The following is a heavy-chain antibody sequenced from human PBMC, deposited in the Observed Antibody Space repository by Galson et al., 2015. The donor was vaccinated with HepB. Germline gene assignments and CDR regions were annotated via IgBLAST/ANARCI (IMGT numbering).Heavy chain of an antibody. CDR2: INHSGRS. CDR1: GGSLTNYY. D-gene: IGHD3-16*01. CDR3: ARGGATPMILSF. Sequence: SETLSLTCAVYGGSLTNYYWSWIRQSPGKGLEWIAEINHSGRSNYNPSLQSLGTISGGTSKDQFYLNMRSMTDADTAVYFCARGGATPMILSFWGQGTPVTVSS. J-gene: IGHJ4*02. V-gene: IGHV4-34*01.